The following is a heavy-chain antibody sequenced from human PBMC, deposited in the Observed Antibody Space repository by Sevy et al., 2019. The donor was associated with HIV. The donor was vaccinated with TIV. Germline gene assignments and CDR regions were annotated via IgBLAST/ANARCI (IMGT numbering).Heavy chain of an antibody. V-gene: IGHV1-18*01. CDR2: ISTYNGNT. J-gene: IGHJ3*02. Sequence: ASVKVSCKASFYPFTSYGFSWVRQAPGQGLEWMGWISTYNGNTIYAQRVQGRVTMTTDTSTSTAYMELRSLRSDDTAVYYCARDRAAALRGAFDIWGRGTMVTVS. CDR3: ARDRAAALRGAFDI. CDR1: FYPFTSYG. D-gene: IGHD6-13*01.